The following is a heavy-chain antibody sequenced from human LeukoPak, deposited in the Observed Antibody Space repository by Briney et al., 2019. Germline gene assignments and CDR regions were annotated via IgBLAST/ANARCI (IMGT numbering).Heavy chain of an antibody. J-gene: IGHJ4*02. CDR1: GFTFSSYA. CDR3: VRDSLLWFGEIDY. CDR2: ISGSGGST. V-gene: IGHV3-23*01. D-gene: IGHD3-10*01. Sequence: PGGSLRLSCAASGFTFSSYAMSWVRQAPGKGLEWVSAISGSGGSTYYADSVKGRFTASRDNAKNSLYLQINNLRDDDTAVYYCVRDSLLWFGEIDYWGQGTLVSVSS.